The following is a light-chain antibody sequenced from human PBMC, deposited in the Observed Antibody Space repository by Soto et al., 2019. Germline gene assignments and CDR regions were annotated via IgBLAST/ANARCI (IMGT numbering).Light chain of an antibody. CDR3: QQYNNWPRT. CDR1: QSVSSN. Sequence: EIVMTQSPVTLSVSPGERATLSCRASQSVSSNLAWYQQKPGQAPRLLIYGASTRATGIPTRFSGSRSGTEYTLTISSLQSEDFAVYYCQQYNNWPRTLGQGTTVEI. J-gene: IGKJ1*01. CDR2: GAS. V-gene: IGKV3-15*01.